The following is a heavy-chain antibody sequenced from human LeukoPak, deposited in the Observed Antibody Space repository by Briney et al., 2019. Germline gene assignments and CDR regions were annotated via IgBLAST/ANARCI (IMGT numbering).Heavy chain of an antibody. CDR3: AKGALLNSNSSENT. CDR1: GFTFSNYA. D-gene: IGHD6-6*01. CDR2: ISSSGFST. V-gene: IGHV3-23*01. Sequence: GGSLRLSCAASGFTFSNYAMNWVRQALGKGLDWVSAISSSGFSTYYADSVKGRFTISRDNSKNTLYLQMNSLRAEDTAVYYCAKGALLNSNSSENTWGQGTLVTVSS. J-gene: IGHJ5*02.